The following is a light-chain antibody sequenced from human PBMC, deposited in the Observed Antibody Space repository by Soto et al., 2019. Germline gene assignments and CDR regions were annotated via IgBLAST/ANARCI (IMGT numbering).Light chain of an antibody. V-gene: IGKV3-11*01. Sequence: EFVLTQSPGTLSLSPGERATLSCRASQSASSSYLAWYQQKPGQAPRLLIYDASNRATGIPARFSGSGSGTDFTLTISSLEPEDFAVYYCQQRSNWPFTFGQGTRLEIK. CDR1: QSASSSY. J-gene: IGKJ5*01. CDR3: QQRSNWPFT. CDR2: DAS.